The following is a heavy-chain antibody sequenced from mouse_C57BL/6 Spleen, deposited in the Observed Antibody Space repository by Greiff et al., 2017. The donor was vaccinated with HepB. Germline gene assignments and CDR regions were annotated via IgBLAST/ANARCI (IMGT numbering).Heavy chain of an antibody. J-gene: IGHJ2*01. CDR1: GFTFSSYA. CDR2: ISDGGSYT. D-gene: IGHD1-1*01. CDR3: ARGGTTVVAPYYFDY. Sequence: EVHLVESGGGLVKPGGSLKLSCAASGFTFSSYAMSWVRQTPEKRLEWVATISDGGSYTYYPDNVKGRFTISRDNAKNNLYLQMSHLKSEDTAMYYCARGGTTVVAPYYFDYWGQGTTLTVSS. V-gene: IGHV5-4*01.